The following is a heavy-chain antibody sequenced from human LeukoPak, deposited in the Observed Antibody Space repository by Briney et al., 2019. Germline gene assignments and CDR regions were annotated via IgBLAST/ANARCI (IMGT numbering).Heavy chain of an antibody. D-gene: IGHD2/OR15-2a*01. Sequence: PSQTLSLTCTVSGGSISSGGYYWSWIRQHPGKGLEWIGYIYYSGSTYYNPSLKSRVTISVDTSKNQFSLKLGSVTAADTAVYYCARVTYFSLYHYGMDVWGQGTTVTVSS. CDR3: ARVTYFSLYHYGMDV. CDR1: GGSISSGGYY. CDR2: IYYSGST. V-gene: IGHV4-31*03. J-gene: IGHJ6*02.